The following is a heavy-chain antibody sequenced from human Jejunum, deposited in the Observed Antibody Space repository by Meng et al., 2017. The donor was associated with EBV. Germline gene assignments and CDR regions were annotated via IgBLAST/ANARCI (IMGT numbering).Heavy chain of an antibody. Sequence: QVLLQQWGAGLLVPTETLSLTCAVYGGSFSGYYWSWVRQPPGRGLEYIGEVHFSGITNYTPSLKSRVTMSVDASKNQFSLRLTSVTAADTAVYYCARRTGDCVVGYWGQGTLVTVSS. V-gene: IGHV4-34*02. CDR1: GGSFSGYY. J-gene: IGHJ4*02. CDR3: ARRTGDCVVGY. D-gene: IGHD2-21*02. CDR2: VHFSGIT.